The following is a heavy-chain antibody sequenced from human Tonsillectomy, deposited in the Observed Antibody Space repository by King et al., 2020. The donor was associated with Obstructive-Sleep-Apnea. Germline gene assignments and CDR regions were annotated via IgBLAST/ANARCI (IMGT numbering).Heavy chain of an antibody. D-gene: IGHD2-21*02. V-gene: IGHV4-38-2*02. CDR3: ARVGMVVTPSPRSWCDP. Sequence: VQLQESGPGLVKPSETLSLTCTVSGYSISSGYYWGWIRQPPGKGLEGIGSIYHSGSTYYNQSLKSRVTISVDTSKNQISLKLSSVTAADTAVYYCARVGMVVTPSPRSWCDPWGQGTLVTVSS. CDR1: GYSISSGYY. J-gene: IGHJ5*02. CDR2: IYHSGST.